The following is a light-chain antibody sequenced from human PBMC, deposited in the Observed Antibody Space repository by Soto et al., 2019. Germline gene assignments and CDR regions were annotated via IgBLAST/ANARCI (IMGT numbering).Light chain of an antibody. J-gene: IGKJ4*01. Sequence: EIVMTQSPATLSVYPGERVTLSCRASQTVNSNLAWYQQKPGQAPSLLIYGASTRATGIPARFSGSGSGTEFTLTISSLQSEDFAVYYCQQYDNWPLTFGGGTKVAI. CDR1: QTVNSN. CDR3: QQYDNWPLT. V-gene: IGKV3-15*01. CDR2: GAS.